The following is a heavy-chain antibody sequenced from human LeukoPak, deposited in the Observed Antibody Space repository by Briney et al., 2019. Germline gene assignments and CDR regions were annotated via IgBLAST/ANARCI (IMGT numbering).Heavy chain of an antibody. CDR1: GGSFSGYY. CDR2: INHSGST. Sequence: TSSETLSLTCAVYGGSFSGYYWSWIRQPPGKGLEWIGEINHSGSTNYNPSLKSRVTTSVDTSKNQFSLKLSSVTAADTAVYYCARTPYGYYYGSGRGRPALDVWGKGTTVTISS. V-gene: IGHV4-34*01. J-gene: IGHJ6*04. CDR3: ARTPYGYYYGSGRGRPALDV. D-gene: IGHD3-10*01.